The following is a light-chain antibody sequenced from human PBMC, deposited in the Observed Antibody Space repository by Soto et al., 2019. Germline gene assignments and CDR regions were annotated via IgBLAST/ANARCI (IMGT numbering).Light chain of an antibody. J-gene: IGLJ3*02. CDR3: CSYAGTCTWK. Sequence: QSALTQPRSVSGSPGQSVTISCSGTSSDVGGYDYVSWSQQHPGKAPKLIIYDVSKRPSGVPDRFSGSKSGNTAPLTISGLQADDEADYYCCSYAGTCTWKFGGGTQLTVL. CDR2: DVS. V-gene: IGLV2-11*01. CDR1: SSDVGGYDY.